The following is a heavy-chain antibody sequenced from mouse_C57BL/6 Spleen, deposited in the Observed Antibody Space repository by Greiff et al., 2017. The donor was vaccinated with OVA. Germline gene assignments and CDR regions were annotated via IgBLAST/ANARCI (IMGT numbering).Heavy chain of an antibody. CDR2: IYPYNGGT. V-gene: IGHV1-18*01. CDR3: AERDGPHLLAY. CDR1: GYTFTDYN. J-gene: IGHJ3*01. Sequence: EVQLQQSGPELVKPGASVKIPCKASGYTFTDYNMDWVKQSHGKSLEWIGDIYPYNGGTIYNQKFKGKATLTVDKSSSTAYMELRSLTSADTAVYSWAERDGPHLLAYWGQGTLVTVSA. D-gene: IGHD2-3*01.